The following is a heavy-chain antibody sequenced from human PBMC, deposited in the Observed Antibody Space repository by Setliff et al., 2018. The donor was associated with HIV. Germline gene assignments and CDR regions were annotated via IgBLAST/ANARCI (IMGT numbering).Heavy chain of an antibody. CDR3: AAFFVTPMTTQDF. CDR1: GGSISSGDYY. D-gene: IGHD4-4*01. V-gene: IGHV4-30-4*08. J-gene: IGHJ4*02. CDR2: IYYSGST. Sequence: KSSETLSLTCTVSGGSISSGDYYWSWIRQPPGKGLEWIGYIYYSGSTYYNPSLKSRVTISVDTSKNQFSLRLTSVTAADTAVYYCAAFFVTPMTTQDFWGQGTLVTVSS.